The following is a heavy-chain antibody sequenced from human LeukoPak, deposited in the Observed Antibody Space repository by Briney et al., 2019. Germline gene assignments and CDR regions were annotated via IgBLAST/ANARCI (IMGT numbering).Heavy chain of an antibody. J-gene: IGHJ5*02. Sequence: HAGGSLRLSCVASGFTFSSYWMHWVRQAPGKGLVWASGINSDGSSTKCADSVKGRFTISRDNAKNTLYLQMSSLRAEDTAVYYCARNLFAGDCAWGQGTLVTVSS. CDR1: GFTFSSYW. D-gene: IGHD2-21*02. V-gene: IGHV3-74*03. CDR3: ARNLFAGDCA. CDR2: INSDGSST.